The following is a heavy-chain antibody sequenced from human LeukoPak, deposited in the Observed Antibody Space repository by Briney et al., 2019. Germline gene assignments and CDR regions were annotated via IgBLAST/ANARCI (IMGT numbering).Heavy chain of an antibody. Sequence: GGSLRLSCAASGFTFSSYWMHWVRQAPGKGLVWVSRINSDGSSTSYADSVKGRFTISRDNAKNTLYLQMNSLRAEDTAVYYCATGMGATSFDYWGQGTLVTVSS. D-gene: IGHD1-26*01. J-gene: IGHJ4*02. V-gene: IGHV3-74*01. CDR1: GFTFSSYW. CDR2: INSDGSST. CDR3: ATGMGATSFDY.